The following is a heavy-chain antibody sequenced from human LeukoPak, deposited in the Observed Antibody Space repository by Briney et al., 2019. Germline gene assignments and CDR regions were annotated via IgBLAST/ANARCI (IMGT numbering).Heavy chain of an antibody. J-gene: IGHJ4*02. CDR3: ARSRHSYDSSGFPHY. V-gene: IGHV3-74*01. Sequence: GGSLRLSCAASGFTFSSYWMHWVRQAPGKGLVWVSRINSDGSSTSYADSVKGRFTISRDNAKNSLYLQMNSLRAEDTALYYCARSRHSYDSSGFPHYWGQGALVTVSS. CDR2: INSDGSST. D-gene: IGHD3-22*01. CDR1: GFTFSSYW.